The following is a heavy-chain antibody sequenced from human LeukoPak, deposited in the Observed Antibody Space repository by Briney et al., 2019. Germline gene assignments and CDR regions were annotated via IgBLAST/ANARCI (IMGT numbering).Heavy chain of an antibody. D-gene: IGHD5-12*01. CDR1: GFAFSSYS. J-gene: IGHJ6*03. V-gene: IGHV3-21*01. Sequence: GGSLRLSCAASGFAFSSYSMNWVRQAPGKGLEWVSSISSSSSYIYYADSVKGQFTISRDNAKNSLYLQMNSLRAEDTAVYYCARADYVATIGRDYYYYYYYMDVWGKGTTVTVSS. CDR3: ARADYVATIGRDYYYYYYYMDV. CDR2: ISSSSSYI.